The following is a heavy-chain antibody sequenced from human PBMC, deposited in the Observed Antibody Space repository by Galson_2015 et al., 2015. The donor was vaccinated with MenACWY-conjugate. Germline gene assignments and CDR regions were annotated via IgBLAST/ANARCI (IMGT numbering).Heavy chain of an antibody. V-gene: IGHV3-30*02. J-gene: IGHJ4*02. D-gene: IGHD1-26*01. Sequence: SLRLSCAASGFTFSSYGMHWVRQAPGKGLERVAFIRYDGSNKYYADSVKGRFTISRDNSKNTLYLQMNSLRAEDTAVYYCAKDPVGSYYFDYWGQGSLVNVSS. CDR2: IRYDGSNK. CDR3: AKDPVGSYYFDY. CDR1: GFTFSSYG.